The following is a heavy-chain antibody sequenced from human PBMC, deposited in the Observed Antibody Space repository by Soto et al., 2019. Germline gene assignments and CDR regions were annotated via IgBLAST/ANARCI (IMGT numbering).Heavy chain of an antibody. V-gene: IGHV3-33*01. CDR1: GFTFSSYG. J-gene: IGHJ3*02. Sequence: QVQLVESGGGVVQPGRSLRLSCAASGFTFSSYGMHWVRQAPGKGLEWVAVIWYDGSNKYYADSVKGRFTISRVNSKNTLYLQMNSLRAEDTAVYYCARESTSFYAFDIWGQGTMVTVSS. CDR3: ARESTSFYAFDI. CDR2: IWYDGSNK.